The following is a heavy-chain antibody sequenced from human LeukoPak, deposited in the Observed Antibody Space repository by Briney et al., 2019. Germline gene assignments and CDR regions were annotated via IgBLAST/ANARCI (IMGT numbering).Heavy chain of an antibody. CDR2: IYYSGST. CDR1: GGSISSSSYY. J-gene: IGHJ6*03. D-gene: IGHD2-21*02. Sequence: MASETLSLTCTVSGGSISSSSYYWGWIRQPPGKGLEWIGYIYYSGSTNYNPSLKSRVTISVDTSKNQFSLKLSSVTAADTAVYYCARANLAYCGGDCYLSYYYYMDVWGKGTTVTVSS. V-gene: IGHV4-61*05. CDR3: ARANLAYCGGDCYLSYYYYMDV.